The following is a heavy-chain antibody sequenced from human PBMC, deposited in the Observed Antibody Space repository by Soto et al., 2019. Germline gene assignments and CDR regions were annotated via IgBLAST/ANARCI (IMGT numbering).Heavy chain of an antibody. CDR2: IYFTGSP. CDR3: TRHSYTHPGIVDY. CDR1: GDSVNNNNYY. D-gene: IGHD1-26*01. Sequence: SETLCLTCNVSGDSVNNNNYYWGWIRQSPGTGLEWIASIYFTGSPQSNPSLRSRITISVDTSENHFSLELRSVTATDTAIYYCTRHSYTHPGIVDYWGQGTRVTVSS. J-gene: IGHJ4*02. V-gene: IGHV4-39*01.